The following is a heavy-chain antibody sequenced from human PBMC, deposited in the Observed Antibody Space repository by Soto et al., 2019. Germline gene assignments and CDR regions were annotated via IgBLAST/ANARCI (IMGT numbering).Heavy chain of an antibody. CDR3: ARSRAVAGDYYYYGMDV. D-gene: IGHD6-19*01. CDR1: GFPLSDYY. Sequence: QVQLVESGGGLVKPGGSLRLSCAVAGFPLSDYYMSWIRQAPGKGLQWVSYISNSGRTIYYADSVKGRFTISRDNAKKSLYLQMNSLRAEDTAVYYCARSRAVAGDYYYYGMDVWGQGTTVTVSS. V-gene: IGHV3-11*01. J-gene: IGHJ6*02. CDR2: ISNSGRTI.